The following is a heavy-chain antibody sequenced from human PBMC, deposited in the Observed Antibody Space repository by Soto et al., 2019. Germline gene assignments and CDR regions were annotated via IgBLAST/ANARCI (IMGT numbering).Heavy chain of an antibody. CDR3: ARPVYSYYYYGMDV. V-gene: IGHV3-30-3*01. D-gene: IGHD1-20*01. Sequence: SLRLSCAASGFTFSSYAMHWVRQAPGKGLEWVAVISYDGSNKYYADSVKGRFTISRDNSKNTLYLQMNSLRAEDTAVYYCARPVYSYYYYGMDVWGQGTTVTVSS. CDR1: GFTFSSYA. CDR2: ISYDGSNK. J-gene: IGHJ6*02.